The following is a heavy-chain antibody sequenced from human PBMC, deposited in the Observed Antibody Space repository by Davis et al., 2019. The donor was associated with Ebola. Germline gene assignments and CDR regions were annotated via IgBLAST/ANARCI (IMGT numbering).Heavy chain of an antibody. Sequence: SVKVSCKASGYTFTSYDINWVRQAPGKGLEWMGGIIPIFGTANYAQKFQGRVTITADESTSTAYMELSSLRSEDTAVYYCAGGRYCSGGSCPGDYWGQGTLVTVSS. CDR1: GYTFTSYD. D-gene: IGHD2-15*01. CDR3: AGGRYCSGGSCPGDY. V-gene: IGHV1-69*13. J-gene: IGHJ4*02. CDR2: IIPIFGTA.